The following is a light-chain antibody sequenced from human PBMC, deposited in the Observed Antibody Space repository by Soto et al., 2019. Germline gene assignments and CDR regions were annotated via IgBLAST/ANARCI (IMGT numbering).Light chain of an antibody. Sequence: EIVLTQSPGTLSLSPGEGNTLSCRASQTVSKNYLAWYQQKPGQAPRLLIYAASTRATGIPDRFSGSGSGTDFTLTISRLEPEDFAVFYCQQYAVSPITFGQGTKVDIK. CDR2: AAS. CDR3: QQYAVSPIT. V-gene: IGKV3-20*01. CDR1: QTVSKNY. J-gene: IGKJ1*01.